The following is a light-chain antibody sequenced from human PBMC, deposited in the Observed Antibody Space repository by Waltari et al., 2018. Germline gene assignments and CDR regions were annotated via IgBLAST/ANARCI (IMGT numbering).Light chain of an antibody. CDR3: AAWDDSLTGPV. CDR1: SSHLAPPY. V-gene: IGLV1-47*02. CDR2: TND. J-gene: IGLJ3*02. Sequence: QSALTQPPSASGAPGQTVTISCSGSSSHLAPPYVFCSRQLPGTAPKLLIYTNDRRPSGVPDRFSGSKSGTSASLAISGLRSEDEATYYCAAWDDSLTGPVFGGGTRVTVL.